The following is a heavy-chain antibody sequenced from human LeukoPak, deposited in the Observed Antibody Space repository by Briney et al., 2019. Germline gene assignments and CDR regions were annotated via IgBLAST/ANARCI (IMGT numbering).Heavy chain of an antibody. CDR2: INSDGSST. CDR1: GFTFSSYW. V-gene: IGHV3-74*01. Sequence: PGGSLRLSCAASGFTFSSYWMHWVRQAPGKGLVWVSRINSDGSSTSYADSVKGRLTISRDNAKNTLYLQMNSLRAEDTAVYYCARGTGGWPAPLDYWGQGTLVTVSS. J-gene: IGHJ4*02. CDR3: ARGTGGWPAPLDY. D-gene: IGHD2-15*01.